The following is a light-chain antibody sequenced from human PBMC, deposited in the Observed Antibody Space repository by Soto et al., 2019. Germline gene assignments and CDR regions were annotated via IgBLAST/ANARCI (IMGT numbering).Light chain of an antibody. CDR1: SSDVGTYEY. CDR2: DVS. V-gene: IGLV2-14*03. Sequence: QSALTQPASVSGSPGQSITISCTGTSSDVGTYEYVSWYQHHPGKAPKLMIYDVSNRPSGVSDRFSGSKSGNTASLSISGHQAEVEVDYFCSSYASNGDVLFGGGTKLTVL. CDR3: SSYASNGDVL. J-gene: IGLJ2*01.